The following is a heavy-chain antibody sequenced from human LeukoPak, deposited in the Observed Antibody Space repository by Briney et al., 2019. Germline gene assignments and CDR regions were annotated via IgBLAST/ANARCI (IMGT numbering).Heavy chain of an antibody. Sequence: SETLSLTCTVSGGSISSYYWSCIRQTAGKGLEWIGRIYTSGSTNYNPSLKSRVTMSVDTSKNQFSLKLSSVTAADTAVYYCARAHSSGLLLFDYWGQGTLVTVSS. V-gene: IGHV4-4*07. D-gene: IGHD6-19*01. CDR3: ARAHSSGLLLFDY. CDR2: IYTSGST. CDR1: GGSISSYY. J-gene: IGHJ4*02.